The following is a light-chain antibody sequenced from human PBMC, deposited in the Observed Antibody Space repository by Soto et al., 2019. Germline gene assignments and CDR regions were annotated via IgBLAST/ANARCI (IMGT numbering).Light chain of an antibody. Sequence: EIVMTQSPATLSVSPGERATLSCRASQSVSSNLAWYQQKPGQAPRHLISGASTRATGIPARFSGSGSGTEFTLTISSLQSEDFAVYYCQQYNNWPSITFGQGTRLEIK. CDR3: QQYNNWPSIT. J-gene: IGKJ5*01. CDR1: QSVSSN. CDR2: GAS. V-gene: IGKV3-15*01.